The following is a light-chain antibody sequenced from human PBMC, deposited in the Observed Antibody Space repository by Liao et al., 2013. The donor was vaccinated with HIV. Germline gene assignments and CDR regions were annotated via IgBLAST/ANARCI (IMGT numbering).Light chain of an antibody. CDR1: KLEDKY. V-gene: IGLV3-1*01. J-gene: IGLJ2*01. CDR2: EDT. Sequence: SYELTQAPSVSVSPGQTANITCSGDKLEDKYASWFQQKPGQSPVVVIFEDTKRPSRIPERFSGSNSGNTATLTITRVEAGDEADYYCQVWDGDFAVFGGGTKLTVL. CDR3: QVWDGDFAV.